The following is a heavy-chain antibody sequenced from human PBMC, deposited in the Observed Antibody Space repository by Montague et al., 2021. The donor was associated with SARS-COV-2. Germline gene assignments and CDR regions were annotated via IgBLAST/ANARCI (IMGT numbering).Heavy chain of an antibody. Sequence: SETLSLTCTVPGGSITGYYWSWLRRSPGKGLEWIAYIYDGGAVNYNPSLGSRVTISTDTSKNQLSLKVNSVTAAGTAVYYCVRDHPYGGPRGAYDIWGQGTVVTVSS. D-gene: IGHD4-23*01. CDR2: IYDGGAV. CDR1: GGSITGYY. V-gene: IGHV4-59*01. CDR3: VRDHPYGGPRGAYDI. J-gene: IGHJ3*02.